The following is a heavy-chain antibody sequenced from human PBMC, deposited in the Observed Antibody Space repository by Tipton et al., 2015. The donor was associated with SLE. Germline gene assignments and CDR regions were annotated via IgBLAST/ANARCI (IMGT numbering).Heavy chain of an antibody. J-gene: IGHJ3*02. V-gene: IGHV4-59*08. CDR2: IYYSGST. CDR1: GGSISSYY. Sequence: TLSLTCTVSGGSISSYYWSWIRQPPGKGLEWIGYIYYSGSTNYNPSLKSRVTISVDTSKNQFSLKLSSVTAADTAIYYCARGQLAHDAFDIWGQGTVVTASS. CDR3: ARGQLAHDAFDI. D-gene: IGHD6-13*01.